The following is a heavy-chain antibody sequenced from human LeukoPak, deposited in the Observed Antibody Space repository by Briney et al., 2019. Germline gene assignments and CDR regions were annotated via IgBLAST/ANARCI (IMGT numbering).Heavy chain of an antibody. Sequence: GRSLRLSCAASGFTFDDYAMHWVRQAPGKGLEWVSGISWNSGSIGYADSVKGRFTISRDNAKNSLYLQMNSLRPEDTALYYCAKDMEGYFTRFLETRWGAFDIWGQGTMVTVSS. J-gene: IGHJ3*02. CDR2: ISWNSGSI. V-gene: IGHV3-9*01. D-gene: IGHD3-3*01. CDR1: GFTFDDYA. CDR3: AKDMEGYFTRFLETRWGAFDI.